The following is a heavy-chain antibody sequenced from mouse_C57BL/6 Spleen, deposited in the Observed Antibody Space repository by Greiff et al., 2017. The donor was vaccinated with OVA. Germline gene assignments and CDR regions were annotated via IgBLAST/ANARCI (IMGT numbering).Heavy chain of an antibody. CDR3: AGDDGHAMDY. J-gene: IGHJ4*01. V-gene: IGHV1-54*01. D-gene: IGHD2-3*01. CDR2: INPGSGGT. CDR1: GYAFTNYL. Sequence: QVQLQQSGAELVRPGHSVTVSCKASGYAFTNYLIEWVKQRPGQGLEWIGVINPGSGGTNYNAKFKGKATLTADKSSSTAFMQHSSLTSKDSAVSFCAGDDGHAMDYWGQGTSVTVSS.